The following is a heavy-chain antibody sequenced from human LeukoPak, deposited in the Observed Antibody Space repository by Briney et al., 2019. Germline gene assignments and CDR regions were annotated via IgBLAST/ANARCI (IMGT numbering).Heavy chain of an antibody. D-gene: IGHD3-22*01. Sequence: GGSLRLSCAASGFTFSSYSMNWVRQAPGKGLEWVSSISSSSYIYYADSVKGRFTISRDNAKNSLYLQMNSLRAEDTAVYYCAKDLSFYYDSSGYLGEPNYFDYWGQGTLVTVSS. CDR3: AKDLSFYYDSSGYLGEPNYFDY. CDR1: GFTFSSYS. J-gene: IGHJ4*02. CDR2: ISSSSYI. V-gene: IGHV3-21*04.